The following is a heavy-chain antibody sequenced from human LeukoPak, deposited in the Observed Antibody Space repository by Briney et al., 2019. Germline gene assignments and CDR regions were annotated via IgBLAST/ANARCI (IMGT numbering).Heavy chain of an antibody. D-gene: IGHD4-11*01. CDR2: MSGSGDGT. Sequence: GGSLRLSCAASGFTFSSYSMNWVRQAPGKGLEWVSGMSGSGDGTYYADSVKGRFTISRDNSKNTLYLQMNSLRAEDTALYYCAKRVAATRALDYWGQGTLVTVSS. CDR3: AKRVAATRALDY. V-gene: IGHV3-23*01. CDR1: GFTFSSYS. J-gene: IGHJ4*02.